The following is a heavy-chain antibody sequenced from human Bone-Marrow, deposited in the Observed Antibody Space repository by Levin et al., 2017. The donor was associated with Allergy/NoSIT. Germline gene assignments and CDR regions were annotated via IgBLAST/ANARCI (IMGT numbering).Heavy chain of an antibody. J-gene: IGHJ4*02. D-gene: IGHD3-10*01. V-gene: IGHV3-23*01. Sequence: GGSLRLSCAASGLIFGNYAMTWVRQAPGKGLEWVSAISGSGASTYYADSVKGRFTISRDNSKNTLYLQMNSLRAEDTAVYYCAGGHYWVDFWGQGALVTVSS. CDR3: AGGHYWVDF. CDR2: ISGSGAST. CDR1: GLIFGNYA.